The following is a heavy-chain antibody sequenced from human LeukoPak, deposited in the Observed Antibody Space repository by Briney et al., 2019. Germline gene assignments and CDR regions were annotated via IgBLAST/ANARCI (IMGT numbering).Heavy chain of an antibody. Sequence: GGSLRLSCAASGFTFSNYSMNWVRQAPGKGLEWVSSINSSSNYIYYADSVKGRFTISRDNAKNSLYLQMNSLRAEDTAVYYCARGTMFPYYFDYWGQGTLVTVSS. CDR3: ARGTMFPYYFDY. D-gene: IGHD3-10*02. V-gene: IGHV3-21*01. CDR1: GFTFSNYS. CDR2: INSSSNYI. J-gene: IGHJ4*02.